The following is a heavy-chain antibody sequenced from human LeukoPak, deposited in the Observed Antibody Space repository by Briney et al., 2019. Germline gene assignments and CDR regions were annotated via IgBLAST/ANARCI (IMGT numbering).Heavy chain of an antibody. V-gene: IGHV3-23*01. CDR2: IINSGGTT. D-gene: IGHD1-26*01. J-gene: IGHJ6*02. CDR1: EFSFSSYA. CDR3: ARDHRVGFGYYYYGMDV. Sequence: GGSLRLSCAASEFSFSSYAMSWVRQAPGKGLEWVSAIINSGGTTHYADSVKGRFTISRDNSKNTLYLQMNSLRAEDTAVYYCARDHRVGFGYYYYGMDVWGQGTTVTVSS.